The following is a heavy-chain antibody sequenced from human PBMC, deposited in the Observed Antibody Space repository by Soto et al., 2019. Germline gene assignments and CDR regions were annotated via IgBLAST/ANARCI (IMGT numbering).Heavy chain of an antibody. CDR1: GASIYASTYY. CDR3: ARAVPLEPTTGGWFDP. V-gene: IGHV4-39*07. CDR2: IYYSGST. Sequence: PSETLSLTCTVSGASIYASTYYWGWIRQPPGKGLEWIGSIYYSGSTNYNPSLKSRVTISVDTSKNQFSLKLSSVTAADTAVYYCARAVPLEPTTGGWFDPWGQGTLVTVSS. J-gene: IGHJ5*02. D-gene: IGHD2-8*02.